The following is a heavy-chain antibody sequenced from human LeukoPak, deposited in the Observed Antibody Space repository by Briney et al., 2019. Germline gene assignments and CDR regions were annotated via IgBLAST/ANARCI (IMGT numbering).Heavy chain of an antibody. J-gene: IGHJ4*02. Sequence: PGRSLRLSCAASGFTSSSYGMHWVRQAPGKGLEWVAVISYDGSNKYYADSVKGRFTISRDNSKNTLYLQMNSLRAEDTAVYYCAKDYSLLGYCSSTSCSASGDDYWGQGTLVTVSS. CDR2: ISYDGSNK. CDR1: GFTSSSYG. CDR3: AKDYSLLGYCSSTSCSASGDDY. V-gene: IGHV3-30*18. D-gene: IGHD2-2*01.